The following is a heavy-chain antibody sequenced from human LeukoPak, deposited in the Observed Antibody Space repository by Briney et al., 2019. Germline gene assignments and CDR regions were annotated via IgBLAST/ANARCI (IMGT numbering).Heavy chain of an antibody. CDR3: ARVQNPGIAVAGNEY. CDR2: INPDSGGT. J-gene: IGHJ4*02. V-gene: IGHV1-2*02. D-gene: IGHD6-19*01. Sequence: ASVKVSCKASGYTFTCYYMHWMRQPPGQGLEWMGWINPDSGGTNYEQKFQGRVTMTRDTSISTAYMELSRLRSDDTAVYYCARVQNPGIAVAGNEYWGQGTLVTVSS. CDR1: GYTFTCYY.